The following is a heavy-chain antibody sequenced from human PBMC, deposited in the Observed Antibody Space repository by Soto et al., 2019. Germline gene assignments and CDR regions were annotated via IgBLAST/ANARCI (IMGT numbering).Heavy chain of an antibody. D-gene: IGHD5-18*01. V-gene: IGHV4-30-4*01. CDR1: GGSISSGDYY. J-gene: IGHJ4*02. CDR3: ARQMNTGYSYGSD. Sequence: LSLTCTVSGGSISSGDYYWSWIRQPPGKGLEWIGYIYYSGSTYYNPSLKSRVTISVDTSKNQFSLKLSSVTAADTAVYYCARQMNTGYSYGSDWGQGTLVTVSS. CDR2: IYYSGST.